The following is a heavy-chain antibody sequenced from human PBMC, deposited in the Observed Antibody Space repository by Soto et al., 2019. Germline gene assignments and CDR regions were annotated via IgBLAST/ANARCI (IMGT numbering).Heavy chain of an antibody. CDR2: ISAYNGNT. J-gene: IGHJ4*02. D-gene: IGHD1-7*01. Sequence: QVQLVQSGAEVKKPGASVKVSCKASGYTFTSYGINWVRQAPGQGLEWMGWISAYNGNTYYTQKLQGRVTMTTDTSERTAYMELRSLRSDATAVYYCARGGGNWNSADFDCWGQGTLVTVSS. V-gene: IGHV1-18*04. CDR3: ARGGGNWNSADFDC. CDR1: GYTFTSYG.